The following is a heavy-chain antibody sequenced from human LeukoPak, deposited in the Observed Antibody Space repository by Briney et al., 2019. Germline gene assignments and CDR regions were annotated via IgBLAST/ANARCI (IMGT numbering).Heavy chain of an antibody. CDR1: GYSFIGYY. Sequence: GASVKVSCKASGYSFIGYYIHWVRQAPGQGLEWMGWINSNSGGTKNAQKFQGRVTMTRDTSISTAYMELSRLTSDDTALYFCARDLRSALDFWGQGTMVSVSS. V-gene: IGHV1-2*02. CDR3: ARDLRSALDF. CDR2: INSNSGGT. J-gene: IGHJ3*01.